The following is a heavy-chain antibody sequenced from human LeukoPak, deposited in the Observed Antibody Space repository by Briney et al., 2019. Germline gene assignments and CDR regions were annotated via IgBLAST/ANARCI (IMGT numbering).Heavy chain of an antibody. Sequence: PGASVKVSCRASGYTFKNYGINWVRQAPGQGLEWMGWISAYNGNTKYAQTLQGRVTMTTETSTTTAYMELRSLRSDDTAVYYCSRDRMHVLGWYGSAWYYRHWGQGTLVTVSS. CDR1: GYTFKNYG. CDR2: ISAYNGNT. CDR3: SRDRMHVLGWYGSAWYYRH. V-gene: IGHV1-18*01. J-gene: IGHJ4*02. D-gene: IGHD6-19*01.